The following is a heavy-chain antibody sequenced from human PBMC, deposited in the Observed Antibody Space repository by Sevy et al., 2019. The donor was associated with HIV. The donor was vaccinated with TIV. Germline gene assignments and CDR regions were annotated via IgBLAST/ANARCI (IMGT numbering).Heavy chain of an antibody. D-gene: IGHD2-15*01. V-gene: IGHV3-23*01. J-gene: IGHJ6*02. Sequence: GGSLRLSCAASEFTFSSYAMSWVRQAPGKGLEWVSSISGSGRYTYYADSVEGRFTISRDNSKKTLYGQMNSLRAEATAVNYCAKGFCSGGTCPRDYYYYGMDVWGQGTTVTVSS. CDR1: EFTFSSYA. CDR3: AKGFCSGGTCPRDYYYYGMDV. CDR2: ISGSGRYT.